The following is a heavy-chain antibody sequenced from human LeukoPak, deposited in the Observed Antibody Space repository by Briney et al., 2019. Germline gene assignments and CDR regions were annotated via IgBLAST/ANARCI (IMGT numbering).Heavy chain of an antibody. J-gene: IGHJ6*02. V-gene: IGHV4-34*01. CDR2: HSGST. D-gene: IGHD3-9*01. Sequence: HSGSTNYNPSLKSRVTISVDTSKNQFSLKLSSVTAADTAVYYCARGLRYFDWLSNNGMDVWGQGTTVTVSS. CDR3: ARGLRYFDWLSNNGMDV.